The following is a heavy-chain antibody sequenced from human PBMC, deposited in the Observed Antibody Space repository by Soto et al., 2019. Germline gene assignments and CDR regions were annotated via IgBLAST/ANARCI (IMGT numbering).Heavy chain of an antibody. Sequence: PGGSLRLSCAASGFTFSSYGMHWVRQAPGKGLEWVAVIWYDGSNKYYADSVKGRFTISRDNSKNTLYLQMNSLRAEDTAVYYCATEFAGDYDILTGNYGMDVWGQGTTVTVSS. CDR2: IWYDGSNK. CDR1: GFTFSSYG. CDR3: ATEFAGDYDILTGNYGMDV. D-gene: IGHD3-9*01. V-gene: IGHV3-33*01. J-gene: IGHJ6*02.